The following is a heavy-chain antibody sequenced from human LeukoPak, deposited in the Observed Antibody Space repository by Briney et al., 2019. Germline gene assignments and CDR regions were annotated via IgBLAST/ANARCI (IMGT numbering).Heavy chain of an antibody. CDR3: ARGPSIADRYDAFDI. D-gene: IGHD6-6*01. Sequence: WGSLSLSWAASGFTLNTYDWGWVRQAPGKGLEWVSGINWNGGSTGYADSVKGRFTISRDNAKNSLSLQVISLRAEDTAVYYCARGPSIADRYDAFDIWGQGTMVTVSS. CDR2: INWNGGST. CDR1: GFTLNTYD. J-gene: IGHJ3*02. V-gene: IGHV3-20*04.